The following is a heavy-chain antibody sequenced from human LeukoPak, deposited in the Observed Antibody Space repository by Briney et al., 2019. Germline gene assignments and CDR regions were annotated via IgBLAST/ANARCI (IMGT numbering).Heavy chain of an antibody. V-gene: IGHV3-21*01. J-gene: IGHJ5*02. CDR3: ARGSAAGTRYWFDP. CDR2: ISSSSSYI. D-gene: IGHD6-13*01. Sequence: PGGSLRLSCAASGFTVSSDYVSWVRQAPGKGLEWVSSISSSSSYIYYADSVKGRFTISRDNAKNSLYLQMNSLRAEDTAVYYCARGSAAGTRYWFDPWGQGTLVTVSS. CDR1: GFTVSSDY.